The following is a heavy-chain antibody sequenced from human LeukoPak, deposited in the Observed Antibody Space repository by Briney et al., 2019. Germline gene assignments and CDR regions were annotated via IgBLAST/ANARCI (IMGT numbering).Heavy chain of an antibody. CDR2: IKQDGSEN. D-gene: IGHD6-19*01. Sequence: GGSLRLSCAASGFTFSSYWMSWVRQAPGKGLEWVANIKQDGSENYYVDSVKGRFTISRDNAKNSLYLQMNSLRAEDTAVYYCARGYSSGWSTYFDYWGQGTLVTVSS. CDR3: ARGYSSGWSTYFDY. V-gene: IGHV3-7*01. J-gene: IGHJ4*02. CDR1: GFTFSSYW.